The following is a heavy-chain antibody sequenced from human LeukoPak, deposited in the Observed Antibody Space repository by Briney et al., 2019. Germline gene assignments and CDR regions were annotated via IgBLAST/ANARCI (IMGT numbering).Heavy chain of an antibody. CDR3: ARDQGPMVRGRSWFDP. V-gene: IGHV1-2*02. CDR2: INPNSGGT. D-gene: IGHD3-10*01. J-gene: IGHJ5*02. CDR1: GYTFTGYY. Sequence: ASVKVSCKASGYTFTGYYMHWVRQAPGQGLEWMGWINPNSGGTNYAQKFQGRVTMTRDTSISTAYMELSRLRSDDTAVYYCARDQGPMVRGRSWFDPWGQGTLVTVSS.